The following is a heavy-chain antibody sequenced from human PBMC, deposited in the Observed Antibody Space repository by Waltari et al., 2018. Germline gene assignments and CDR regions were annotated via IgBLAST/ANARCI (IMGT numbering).Heavy chain of an antibody. D-gene: IGHD3-22*01. CDR1: GGTFSSYA. V-gene: IGHV1-69*10. Sequence: QVQLVQSGAEVKKPGSSVKVSCKASGGTFSSYAISWVRQAPGQGLEWMGVIIPILCIANYAQKCQGRVTITADKSTSTAYMELSSLRSEDTAVYYCARDGPGDSSGYGDAFDIWGQGTMVTVSS. J-gene: IGHJ3*02. CDR2: IIPILCIA. CDR3: ARDGPGDSSGYGDAFDI.